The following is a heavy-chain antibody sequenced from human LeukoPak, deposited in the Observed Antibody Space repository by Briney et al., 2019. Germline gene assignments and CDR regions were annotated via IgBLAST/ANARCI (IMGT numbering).Heavy chain of an antibody. CDR2: IKRETEAGTT. Sequence: GGSLRLSCAASGFTLSDAWMSWVRQAPGKGLEWVGRIKRETEAGTTYYAAPVKGTFTISRDESKNTLYLQMNSLTNEDTAVYYCTQDRDLYDILNGLPGFDYWGQGTLVTVSS. V-gene: IGHV3-15*01. J-gene: IGHJ4*02. D-gene: IGHD3-9*01. CDR3: TQDRDLYDILNGLPGFDY. CDR1: GFTLSDAW.